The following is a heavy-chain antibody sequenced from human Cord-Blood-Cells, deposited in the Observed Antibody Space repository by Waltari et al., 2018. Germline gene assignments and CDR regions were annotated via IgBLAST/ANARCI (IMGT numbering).Heavy chain of an antibody. CDR3: ARAPQYCSGGSCYYYFDY. CDR2: IWYDGSNK. CDR1: GFPFSSYG. V-gene: IGHV3-33*01. D-gene: IGHD2-15*01. Sequence: QVQLVESGGGVVQPGRSLRLSCAASGFPFSSYGMHWVRQAPGKGLEWWAVIWYDGSNKYYADSVKGRFTISRDNSKNTLYLQMNSLRAEDTAVYYCARAPQYCSGGSCYYYFDYWGQGTLVTVSS. J-gene: IGHJ4*02.